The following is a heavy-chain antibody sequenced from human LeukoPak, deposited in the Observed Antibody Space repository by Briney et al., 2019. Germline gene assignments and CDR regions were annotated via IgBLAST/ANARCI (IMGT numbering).Heavy chain of an antibody. Sequence: ASVKVSCKASGYTFTSYYIHWVRQAPGQGLEWMGWINPNSGGTNYAQKFQGRVTMTRDTSISTAYMELSRLRSDDTAVYYCARDLPLRDFWTTDWFDPWGQGTLVTVSS. CDR1: GYTFTSYY. V-gene: IGHV1-2*02. CDR3: ARDLPLRDFWTTDWFDP. J-gene: IGHJ5*02. CDR2: INPNSGGT. D-gene: IGHD3-3*01.